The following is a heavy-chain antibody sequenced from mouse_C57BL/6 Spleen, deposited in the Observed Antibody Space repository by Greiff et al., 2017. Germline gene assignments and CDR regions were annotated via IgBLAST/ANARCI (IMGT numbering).Heavy chain of an antibody. CDR2: INPSSGYT. CDR1: GYTFTSYC. J-gene: IGHJ2*01. CDR3: ARDSSGYDY. D-gene: IGHD3-2*02. V-gene: IGHV1-7*01. Sequence: QVQLKQSGAELVKPGASVKLSCKASGYTFTSYCMHWVKQRPGQGLEWIGYINPSSGYTKYNQKFKDKATLTADKSSSTAYMQLSSLTYEDSAVYYCARDSSGYDYWGQGTTLTVSS.